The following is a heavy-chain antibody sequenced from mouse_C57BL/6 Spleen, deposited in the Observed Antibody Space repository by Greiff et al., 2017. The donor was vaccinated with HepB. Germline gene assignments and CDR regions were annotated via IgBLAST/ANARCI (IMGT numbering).Heavy chain of an antibody. CDR3: ARTEGMITTYAMDY. J-gene: IGHJ4*01. CDR2: IWSGGST. D-gene: IGHD2-4*01. Sequence: VKLVESGPGLVQPSQSLSITCTVSGFSLTSYGVHWVRQSPGKGLEWLGVIWSGGSTDYNAAFISRLSISKDNSKSQVFFKMNSLQADDTAIYYCARTEGMITTYAMDYWGQGTSVTVSS. CDR1: GFSLTSYG. V-gene: IGHV2-2*01.